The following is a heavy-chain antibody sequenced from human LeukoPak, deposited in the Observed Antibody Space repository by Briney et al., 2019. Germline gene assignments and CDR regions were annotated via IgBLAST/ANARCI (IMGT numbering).Heavy chain of an antibody. D-gene: IGHD5-18*01. Sequence: GGSLRLSCAASGFSVNNLYMSWVRQAPGKGLEWVSVIYSGDRTYYADFVKGRITISRDTSKNTVYLQMNSLRREETAVYYCARDGEYSYGYGFDYWGQGTLVTVSS. V-gene: IGHV3-66*01. CDR2: IYSGDRT. CDR3: ARDGEYSYGYGFDY. J-gene: IGHJ4*02. CDR1: GFSVNNLY.